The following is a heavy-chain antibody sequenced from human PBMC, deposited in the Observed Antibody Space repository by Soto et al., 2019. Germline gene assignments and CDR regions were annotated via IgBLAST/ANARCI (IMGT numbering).Heavy chain of an antibody. Sequence: QVQLVQSGTEVKNPGASVKVSCKASGFPFTSYAFSWVRQAPGLGLEWMGWISAYNGNTNYAREFRGRITMTTDASTSTVYMELRSLRSDDTAVYYCARDFTGRPPDGCDSWGPGTLVIVSS. D-gene: IGHD4-4*01. V-gene: IGHV1-18*01. J-gene: IGHJ4*02. CDR1: GFPFTSYA. CDR2: ISAYNGNT. CDR3: ARDFTGRPPDGCDS.